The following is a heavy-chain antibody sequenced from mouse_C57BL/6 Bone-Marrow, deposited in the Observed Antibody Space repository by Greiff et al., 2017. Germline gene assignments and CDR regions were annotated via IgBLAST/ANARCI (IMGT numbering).Heavy chain of an antibody. Sequence: EVKLMESGGGLVQPGGSLKLSCAASGIDFSRYWMSWVRRAPGKGLEWIGEINPDSSTINYTPSLKDKFIISRDNAKNTLYLQMSNVRSEDTALYYCARALYDYDGTWFADWGQGTLVTVSA. CDR1: GIDFSRYW. V-gene: IGHV4-1*01. J-gene: IGHJ3*01. CDR2: INPDSSTI. CDR3: ARALYDYDGTWFAD. D-gene: IGHD2-4*01.